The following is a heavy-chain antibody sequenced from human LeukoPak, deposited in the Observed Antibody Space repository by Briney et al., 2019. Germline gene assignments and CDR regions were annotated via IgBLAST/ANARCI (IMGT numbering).Heavy chain of an antibody. Sequence: GGSLSLSCAASGCTFSSYSIYWVGLAPGEGLEWFSSISSSSSYIYYADSVKGRFTISRDNAKNSLYLQMNSLRAEDTAVYYCARDRDDFWGGIDYWGQGTLVTVSS. CDR2: ISSSSSYI. J-gene: IGHJ4*02. CDR3: ARDRDDFWGGIDY. V-gene: IGHV3-21*01. CDR1: GCTFSSYS. D-gene: IGHD3-3*01.